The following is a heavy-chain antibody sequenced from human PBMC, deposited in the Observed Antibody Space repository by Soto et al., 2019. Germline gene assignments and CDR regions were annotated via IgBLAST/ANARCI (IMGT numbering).Heavy chain of an antibody. CDR3: AKATGTTRPPFYYYYGMDV. CDR1: GDSVSSNSAA. Sequence: PSQTLSLTCAISGDSVSSNSAAWNWIRQSPSRGLEWLGRTYYRSKWYNDYAVSVKSRITINPDTSKNQFSLQLNSVTPEDTAVYYCAKATGTTRPPFYYYYGMDVWGQGTTVTVSS. D-gene: IGHD1-1*01. V-gene: IGHV6-1*01. CDR2: TYYRSKWYN. J-gene: IGHJ6*02.